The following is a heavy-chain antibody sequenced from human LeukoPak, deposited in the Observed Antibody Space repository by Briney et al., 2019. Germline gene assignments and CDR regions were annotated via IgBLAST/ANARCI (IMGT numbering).Heavy chain of an antibody. V-gene: IGHV1-46*01. Sequence: ASVKVSCKASGYTFTSYYMHWVRQAPGQGLEWMGIINPSGGSTSYAQKFQGRVTLTRDTSTSTVYMELSSLRPEDTAVYYCARSSTLGNYFDYWGQGTLVTVSS. CDR3: ARSSTLGNYFDY. CDR1: GYTFTSYY. D-gene: IGHD6-13*01. CDR2: INPSGGST. J-gene: IGHJ4*02.